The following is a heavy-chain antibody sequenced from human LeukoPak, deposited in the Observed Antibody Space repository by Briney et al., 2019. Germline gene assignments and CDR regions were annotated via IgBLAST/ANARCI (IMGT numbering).Heavy chain of an antibody. Sequence: GRSLRLSCAASGSTFDDYAMHWVRQAPGKGLEWVSGISWNSGSIGYADSVKGRFTISRDNAKNSLYLQMNSLRAEDTALYYCAKDRLDYYYYYGMDVWGQGTTVTVSS. CDR3: AKDRLDYYYYYGMDV. CDR1: GSTFDDYA. V-gene: IGHV3-9*01. CDR2: ISWNSGSI. J-gene: IGHJ6*02.